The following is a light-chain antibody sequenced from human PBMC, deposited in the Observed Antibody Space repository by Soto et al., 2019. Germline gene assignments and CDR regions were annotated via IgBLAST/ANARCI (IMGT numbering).Light chain of an antibody. V-gene: IGKV1-39*01. CDR1: QSISSY. Sequence: DIQMTQSPSSLSASVGVRVTITCRASQSISSYLNWYQQKPGKAPKLLIYAASSLQSGVPSRFSGSGSGTDFTLTISSLQPEDFATYYCQQSYSTPLWTFGQGTKVEIK. CDR2: AAS. CDR3: QQSYSTPLWT. J-gene: IGKJ1*01.